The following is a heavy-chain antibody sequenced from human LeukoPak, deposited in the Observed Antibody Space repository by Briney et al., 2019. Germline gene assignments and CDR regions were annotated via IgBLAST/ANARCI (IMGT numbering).Heavy chain of an antibody. V-gene: IGHV3-30*02. D-gene: IGHD3-9*01. CDR2: IRYDGSNK. J-gene: IGHJ4*02. CDR3: AKDLGLRYFDWLLDEGGNYFDY. Sequence: GGSLRLSCAASGFTFSIYGMHWVRHAPGKGLEWVSFIRYDGSNKYYAHSVKGRFTISRDNSKNTLYLQMNSLRAEDTAVYYCAKDLGLRYFDWLLDEGGNYFDYWGQGTLVTVSS. CDR1: GFTFSIYG.